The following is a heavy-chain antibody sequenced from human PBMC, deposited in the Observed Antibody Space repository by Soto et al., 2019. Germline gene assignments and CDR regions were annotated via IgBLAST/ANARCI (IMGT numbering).Heavy chain of an antibody. Sequence: AAVTVYATASVYTYIRHPIHCLRQAPGQGLEWMGWINPNSDGTTYAQKFQGRVTMTWDASVSTAYMALSRLRSDDMAIYYCASDYCYCMDGSAQGTKVTVS. CDR1: VYTYIRHP. CDR2: INPNSDGT. CDR3: ASDYCYCMDG. V-gene: IGHV1-2*02. J-gene: IGHJ6*02.